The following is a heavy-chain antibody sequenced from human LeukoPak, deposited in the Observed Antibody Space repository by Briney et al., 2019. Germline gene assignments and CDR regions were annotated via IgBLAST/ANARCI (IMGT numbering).Heavy chain of an antibody. CDR1: GFSFNVYA. J-gene: IGHJ4*02. CDR2: ISGSGSSI. V-gene: IGHV3-23*01. Sequence: GGSLRLSCAASGFSFNVYAMSWVRQAPGRRREWLSIISGSGSSIYYANSVKGRFTISRDNARNSLYLQMNSLRAEDTAVYYCARSYYYGSRSFDYWGQGTLVTVSS. D-gene: IGHD3-10*01. CDR3: ARSYYYGSRSFDY.